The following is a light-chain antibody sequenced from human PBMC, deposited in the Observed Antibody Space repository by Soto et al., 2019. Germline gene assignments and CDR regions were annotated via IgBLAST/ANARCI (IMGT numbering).Light chain of an antibody. Sequence: QSVLTQPASASGSPGQSITISCTGTSSDVGGYKYVSWYQRHPGKAPKLIIYEVSNRPSGVSNRFSGSKSGNTASLTISGLQAEDETDYYCNSFTSSSTYVFGTGTKVTVL. J-gene: IGLJ1*01. CDR1: SSDVGGYKY. CDR2: EVS. CDR3: NSFTSSSTYV. V-gene: IGLV2-14*01.